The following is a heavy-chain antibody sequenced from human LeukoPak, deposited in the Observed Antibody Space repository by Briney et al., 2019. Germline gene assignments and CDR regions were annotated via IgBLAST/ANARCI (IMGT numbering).Heavy chain of an antibody. D-gene: IGHD3-22*01. J-gene: IGHJ4*02. CDR2: IIYDGSNK. CDR3: AREGGLTYYYDSSGYYYFDY. Sequence: GGSLRLSCAASGFDFSSYAMHWVRQAPGKGLEWMAVIIYDGSNKNYADSVKGRFTISRDNSRNTLYMKMNSLRVEDTAVYYCAREGGLTYYYDSSGYYYFDYWGQGTLVTVSS. V-gene: IGHV3-30*04. CDR1: GFDFSSYA.